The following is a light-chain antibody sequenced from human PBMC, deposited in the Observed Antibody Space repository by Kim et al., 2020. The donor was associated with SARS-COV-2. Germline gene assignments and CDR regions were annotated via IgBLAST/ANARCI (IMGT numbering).Light chain of an antibody. CDR3: QSYDSSLSARV. CDR2: ANT. CDR1: SSNIGAKYD. Sequence: RVTIPCTGSSSNIGAKYDVHWYQQFPGTAPTLLIYANTNRPSGVPDRFSGSKSGTSASLAITGLQAEDEADYYCQSYDSSLSARVFGGGTQLTVL. J-gene: IGLJ3*02. V-gene: IGLV1-40*01.